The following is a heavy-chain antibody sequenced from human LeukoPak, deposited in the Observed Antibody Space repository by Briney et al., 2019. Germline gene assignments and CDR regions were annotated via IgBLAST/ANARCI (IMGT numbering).Heavy chain of an antibody. CDR3: ARDLLYYDILTGSYFDY. J-gene: IGHJ4*02. V-gene: IGHV4-59*12. D-gene: IGHD3-9*01. CDR1: DGFNTHYY. CDR2: FYHSGST. Sequence: PSETLSLTCSVSDGFNTHYYWSWIRQPPGKGLEWIGYFYHSGSTNYNPSLKSRVTISVDTSKNQFSLKLSSVTAADTAVYYCARDLLYYDILTGSYFDYWGQGTLVTVSS.